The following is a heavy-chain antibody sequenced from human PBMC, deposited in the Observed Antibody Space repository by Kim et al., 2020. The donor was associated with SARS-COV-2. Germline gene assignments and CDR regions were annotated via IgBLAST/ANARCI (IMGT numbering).Heavy chain of an antibody. Sequence: WGSLRLSCAASAFTFSSYWMYWVRQVPGKGLVWVSRISGDGTTTTYADSVRGRFTISRDNAKNTLYLQMNSLRAEDTAVYYCAREYSSGSVLDYWGQGTLVTVSS. CDR3: AREYSSGSVLDY. CDR2: ISGDGTTT. CDR1: AFTFSSYW. D-gene: IGHD6-19*01. V-gene: IGHV3-74*01. J-gene: IGHJ4*02.